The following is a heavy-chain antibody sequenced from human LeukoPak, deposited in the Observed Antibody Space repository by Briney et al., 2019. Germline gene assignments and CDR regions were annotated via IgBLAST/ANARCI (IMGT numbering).Heavy chain of an antibody. D-gene: IGHD1-1*01. CDR1: GFTFSDYY. Sequence: GGSLRLSCAASGFTFSDYYMTWIRQAPGKGLEWISYISGSSSFTNHADSVKGRFTISRDSAKNSLSLQMNSLRDDDTAVYFCARDLDWAFDYWGQGTLVTVSS. J-gene: IGHJ4*02. V-gene: IGHV3-11*06. CDR3: ARDLDWAFDY. CDR2: ISGSSSFT.